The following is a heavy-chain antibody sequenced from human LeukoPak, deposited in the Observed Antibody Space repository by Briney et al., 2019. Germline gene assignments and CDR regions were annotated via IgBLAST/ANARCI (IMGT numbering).Heavy chain of an antibody. Sequence: AETLSLTCAVYGGSFSGYQWTWIRQPPGKGLEWIGEINHSGSTNYNPSLKSRVTISVDTSKNQFSLKLSSVTAADTAVYYCARGAPGYWGQGTLVTVSS. CDR1: GGSFSGYQ. J-gene: IGHJ4*02. CDR2: INHSGST. V-gene: IGHV4-34*01. CDR3: ARGAPGY.